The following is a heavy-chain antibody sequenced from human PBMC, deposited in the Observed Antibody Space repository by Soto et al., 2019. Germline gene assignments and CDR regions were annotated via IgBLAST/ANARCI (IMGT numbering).Heavy chain of an antibody. Sequence: DVQLLESGGGLVQPGGSLRLSCAASGFSFSKYAMIWVRQAPGKGQEWVSGITGSGGTIEYTASVKGRFTISRDNSKNTVYLHMNGLSAGDTAMYYCAKVAVPGDGLWLVSDWGQGTQVTVS. CDR3: AKVAVPGDGLWLVSD. J-gene: IGHJ4*02. CDR1: GFSFSKYA. CDR2: ITGSGGTI. D-gene: IGHD2-21*02. V-gene: IGHV3-23*01.